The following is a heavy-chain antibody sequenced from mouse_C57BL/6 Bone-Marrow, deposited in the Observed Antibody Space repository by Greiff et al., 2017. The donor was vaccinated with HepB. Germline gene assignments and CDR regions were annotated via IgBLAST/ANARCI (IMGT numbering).Heavy chain of an antibody. CDR2: ILPGSGST. V-gene: IGHV1-9*01. CDR3: ERGTSWDRFDY. CDR1: GYTFTGYW. J-gene: IGHJ2*01. D-gene: IGHD4-1*01. Sequence: VQLQQSGAELMKPGASVKLSCKATGYTFTGYWIEWVKQRPGHGLEWIGEILPGSGSTNYNEKFKCKATFTADTSSDTAYMQLSSLTTEDSAIYDCERGTSWDRFDYWGKGTTLTVSS.